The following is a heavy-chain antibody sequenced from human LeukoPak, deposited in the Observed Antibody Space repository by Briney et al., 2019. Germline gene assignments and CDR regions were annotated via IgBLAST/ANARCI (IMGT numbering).Heavy chain of an antibody. CDR3: ASGGRSFGYDS. D-gene: IGHD2-15*01. Sequence: GGSLRLSCAASGFTVASKYMNWVRQAPGKGLEWVSILYSGSDTYYSDSVMGRFTISRDNSRNTLYLQMNSLRGEDTAVYYCASGGRSFGYDSWGQGTLVTVSS. CDR1: GFTVASKY. J-gene: IGHJ4*02. V-gene: IGHV3-53*01. CDR2: LYSGSDT.